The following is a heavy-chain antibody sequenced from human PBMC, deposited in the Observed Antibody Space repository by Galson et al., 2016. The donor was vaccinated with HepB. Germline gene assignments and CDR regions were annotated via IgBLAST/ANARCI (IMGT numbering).Heavy chain of an antibody. J-gene: IGHJ4*02. CDR3: ARVGHLDFWSGYYVPPFDY. Sequence: IRQHPGKGLEWIGFIYYSGSTYYNPSLKSRVTISVDTSKNQFSLKLSSVTVADTAVYYCARVGHLDFWSGYYVPPFDYWGQGTLVTVSS. D-gene: IGHD3-3*01. V-gene: IGHV4-31*02. CDR2: IYYSGST.